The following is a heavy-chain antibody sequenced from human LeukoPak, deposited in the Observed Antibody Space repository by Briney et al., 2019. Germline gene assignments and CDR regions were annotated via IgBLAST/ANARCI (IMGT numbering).Heavy chain of an antibody. V-gene: IGHV3-23*01. D-gene: IGHD3-10*01. CDR2: ISGSGGST. CDR1: GVTFRVCA. Sequence: PGGPLRLACAAAGVTFRVCAMRWVRQAPGKGLEWVSAISGSGGSTYYADSVKGRFTISRDNSKNTLYLQMNSLRAEDTAVYYCAARKLWSPFDYWGQGTLVTVSS. CDR3: AARKLWSPFDY. J-gene: IGHJ4*02.